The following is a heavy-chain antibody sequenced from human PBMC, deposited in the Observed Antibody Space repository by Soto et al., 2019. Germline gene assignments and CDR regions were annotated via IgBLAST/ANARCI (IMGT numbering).Heavy chain of an antibody. CDR2: ISSSSSTI. CDR1: GFTFSSYS. J-gene: IGHJ6*02. Sequence: GWSLRLSCAASGFTFSSYSMNWVRQAPGKGLEWVSYISSSSSTIYYADSVKGRFTISRDNAKNSLYLQMNSLRDEDTAVYYCARRMTDMIMFGGVIVNPYYYGMDVWGQGTTVTVSS. D-gene: IGHD3-16*02. CDR3: ARRMTDMIMFGGVIVNPYYYGMDV. V-gene: IGHV3-48*02.